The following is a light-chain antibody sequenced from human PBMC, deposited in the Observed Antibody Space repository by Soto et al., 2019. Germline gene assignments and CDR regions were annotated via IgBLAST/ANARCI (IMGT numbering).Light chain of an antibody. CDR3: SSYTSSSTWV. CDR1: SSDVGGYNY. CDR2: DVS. V-gene: IGLV2-14*01. Sequence: QSALTQPASVSGSPGQSITISCTGTSSDVGGYNYVSWYQQHPGKAPKLMIYDVSNRPSGVSNRFSGYKSGNTGSLTISGLQAEDEADYYCSSYTSSSTWVFGGGTKLTVL. J-gene: IGLJ3*02.